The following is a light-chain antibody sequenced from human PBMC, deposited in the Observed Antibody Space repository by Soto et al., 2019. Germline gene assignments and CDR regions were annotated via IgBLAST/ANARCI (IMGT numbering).Light chain of an antibody. J-gene: IGLJ1*01. V-gene: IGLV1-51*02. Sequence: QSALTQPPSVSAAPGQKVTISCSGSSSNIGNNYVSWYQQLPGTAPKLLIYENNKRPSGIPDRFSGSKSGTSATLGITGLQTGDEADYYCGTWDSSLSAGYVLGTGTKVTVL. CDR3: GTWDSSLSAGYV. CDR1: SSNIGNNY. CDR2: ENN.